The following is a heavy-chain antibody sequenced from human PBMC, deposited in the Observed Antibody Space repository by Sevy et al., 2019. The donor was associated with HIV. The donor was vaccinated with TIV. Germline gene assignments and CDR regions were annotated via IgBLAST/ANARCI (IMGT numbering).Heavy chain of an antibody. D-gene: IGHD7-27*01. CDR3: ARVGNLNWVPFDY. CDR2: ISPSSGNT. CDR1: GYSFTTYG. J-gene: IGHJ4*02. Sequence: ASVKVSCKASGYSFTTYGISWVRQAPGQGLEWKGWISPSSGNTDFAREFQGRITLTTETSTSTADMELRSLTSDDTAVYYCARVGNLNWVPFDYWGQGTLVTVSS. V-gene: IGHV1-18*01.